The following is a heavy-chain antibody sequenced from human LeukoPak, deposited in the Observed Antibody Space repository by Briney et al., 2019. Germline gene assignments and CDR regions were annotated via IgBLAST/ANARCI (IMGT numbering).Heavy chain of an antibody. J-gene: IGHJ4*02. V-gene: IGHV4-38-2*01. D-gene: IGHD5-18*01. CDR2: IYHSGST. Sequence: SETLSLTCAVSGYSITSGYYWAWIRQPPGKGLEWIGNIYHSGSTYYNPSLKSRVTISVDTSKNQFSLKLSSVTAADTAVYYCARRGYSSSDYWGQGTLVTVSS. CDR3: ARRGYSSSDY. CDR1: GYSITSGYY.